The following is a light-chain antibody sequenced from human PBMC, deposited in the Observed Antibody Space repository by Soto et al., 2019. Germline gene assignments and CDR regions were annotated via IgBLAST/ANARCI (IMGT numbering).Light chain of an antibody. V-gene: IGLV2-14*01. CDR2: DVS. CDR1: SSDVGGYNY. CDR3: SSYTSSSPCV. Sequence: QSVLTQPAPVSGSPGQSITISCTGTSSDVGGYNYVSWYQQHPGKAPKLMIYDVSNRPSGVSNRFSGSKSGNTASLTISGLQAEDEADYYCSSYTSSSPCVFGTGTKSPS. J-gene: IGLJ1*01.